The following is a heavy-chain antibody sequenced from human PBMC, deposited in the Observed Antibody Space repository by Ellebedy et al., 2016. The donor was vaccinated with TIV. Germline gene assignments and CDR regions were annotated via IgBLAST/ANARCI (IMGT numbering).Heavy chain of an antibody. CDR1: GGSISSSSYY. CDR3: ASDKVAGTNY. CDR2: IYYSGST. J-gene: IGHJ4*02. Sequence: MPSETLSLTCTVSGGSISSSSYYWGWIRQPPGKGLEWIGSIYYSGSTYYNPSLKSRVTISVDTSKNQFSLKLSSVTAADTAVYYCASDKVAGTNYWGQGTLVTVSS. D-gene: IGHD6-19*01. V-gene: IGHV4-39*01.